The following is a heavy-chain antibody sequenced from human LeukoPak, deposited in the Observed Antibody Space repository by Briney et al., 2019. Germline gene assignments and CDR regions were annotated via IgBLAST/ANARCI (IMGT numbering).Heavy chain of an antibody. V-gene: IGHV3-20*04. J-gene: IGHJ4*02. CDR3: ARDEAVTTRDY. CDR1: GFTFSTYW. CDR2: INWNGGST. Sequence: PGGSLRLSCAASGFTFSTYWMSWVRQAPGKGLEWVSGINWNGGSTGYADSVKGRFTISRDNAENSLYLQMNSLRAEDTAVYYCARDEAVTTRDYWGQGTLVTVSS. D-gene: IGHD4-17*01.